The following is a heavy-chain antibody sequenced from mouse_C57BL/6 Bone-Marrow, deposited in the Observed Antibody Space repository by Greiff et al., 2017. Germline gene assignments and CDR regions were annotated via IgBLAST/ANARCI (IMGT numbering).Heavy chain of an antibody. Sequence: EVQLQQSGAELVRPGASVKLSCTASGFNIKDDYMHWVKQRPEQGLEWIGWIDPENGDTEYASQFQGKATITADTSSNTAYLQLSSLTSEDTAVYYCTTLDYYGSEAGFAYWGQGTLVTVSA. V-gene: IGHV14-4*01. CDR2: IDPENGDT. CDR1: GFNIKDDY. CDR3: TTLDYYGSEAGFAY. J-gene: IGHJ3*01. D-gene: IGHD1-1*01.